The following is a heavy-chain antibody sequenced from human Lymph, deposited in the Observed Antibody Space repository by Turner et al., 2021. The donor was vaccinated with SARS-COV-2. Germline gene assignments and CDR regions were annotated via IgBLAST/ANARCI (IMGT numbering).Heavy chain of an antibody. J-gene: IGHJ6*02. CDR1: GGAFRGYY. V-gene: IGHV4-34*01. CDR2: INHSGST. CDR3: ARGGVDTAMVRYYYYGMDV. D-gene: IGHD5-18*01. Sequence: QVPLQEWGAGLLESSETLSLTRAVYGGAFRGYYWSWIRQPPGKGLEWIGEINHSGSTNYNPSLKSRLTISVDTSKNQFSLKLSSVTAADTAVYYCARGGVDTAMVRYYYYGMDVWGQGTTVTVSS.